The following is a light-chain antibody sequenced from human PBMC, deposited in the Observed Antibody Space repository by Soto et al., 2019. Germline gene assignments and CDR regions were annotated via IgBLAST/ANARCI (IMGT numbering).Light chain of an antibody. J-gene: IGKJ1*01. Sequence: IKMNQSPSTLSATVGDRVTITCRASQNVITWLAWYQQKPGKAPKVLIYDASTLESGVPSRFSGSGSGTEFTLTISSLQPDDFATYYCQQYNTYSRTFGQGTKVDIK. CDR2: DAS. V-gene: IGKV1-5*01. CDR3: QQYNTYSRT. CDR1: QNVITW.